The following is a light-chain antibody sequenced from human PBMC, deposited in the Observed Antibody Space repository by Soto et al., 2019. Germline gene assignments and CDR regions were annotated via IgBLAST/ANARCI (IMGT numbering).Light chain of an antibody. CDR2: EAS. CDR1: LSVSSGY. J-gene: IGKJ1*01. CDR3: HQRQRWPRT. Sequence: EIVLTQSPGTLSLSPGERATLSCRASLSVSSGYLDWYQQRPGQAPRLLIYEASNRAAGIPARFSCSGSGSDFTLTITSLEPEDFAFYYCHQRQRWPRTFGQGTKVDI. V-gene: IGKV3-11*01.